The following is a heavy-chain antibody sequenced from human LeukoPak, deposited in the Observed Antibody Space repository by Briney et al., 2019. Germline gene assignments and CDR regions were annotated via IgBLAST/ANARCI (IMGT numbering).Heavy chain of an antibody. D-gene: IGHD6-19*01. CDR2: INHSGIT. Sequence: SETLSLTCAVSGEAFSNYFWSWIRQPPGKGLEWIGEINHSGITNYNPPLKSRVTVSVDTAKNQLSLKLSSVTAADTAVYYCARGGGVAVADYFFDYWRQATLVTVSS. J-gene: IGHJ4*02. CDR3: ARGGGVAVADYFFDY. CDR1: GEAFSNYF. V-gene: IGHV4-34*01.